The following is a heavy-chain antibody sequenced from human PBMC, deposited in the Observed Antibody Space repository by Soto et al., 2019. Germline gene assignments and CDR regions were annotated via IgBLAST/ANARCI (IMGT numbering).Heavy chain of an antibody. CDR2: IYYSGST. J-gene: IGHJ4*02. CDR3: AGIYSGSPGGTLRY. V-gene: IGHV4-31*03. D-gene: IGHD1-26*01. Sequence: QVQLQESGPGLVKPSQTLSLTCTVSGGSISSGGYYWSWIRQHPGKGLEWIGYIYYSGSTYYNPSLXXXVXXAVETSKNQFSLKLSSVTAAATAVYYCAGIYSGSPGGTLRYWGQGTLVTVSS. CDR1: GGSISSGGYY.